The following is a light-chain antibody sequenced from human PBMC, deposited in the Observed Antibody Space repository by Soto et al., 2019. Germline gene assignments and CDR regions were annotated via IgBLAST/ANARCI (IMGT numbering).Light chain of an antibody. CDR3: QVWDSSSDHSYV. V-gene: IGLV3-21*04. Sequence: SYELTQPPSVSVAPGKTARITCGGHNIGSKSVHWYQQKPGQAPVLVIYYDSDRPSGIPERFSGSNSGNTATLTISRVEAGDEADYYCQVWDSSSDHSYVFGTGTKLTVL. CDR2: YDS. CDR1: NIGSKS. J-gene: IGLJ1*01.